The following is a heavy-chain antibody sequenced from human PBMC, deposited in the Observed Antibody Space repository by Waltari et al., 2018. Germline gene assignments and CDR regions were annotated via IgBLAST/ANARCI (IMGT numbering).Heavy chain of an antibody. Sequence: QVHLQESGPGLVKPSETLSLTCSVSGYSISDGYYWGWFRQSPAQALEWVGHIYQSGSTYYSPSLKSRVAISMNTTQNQFSLKLSSVTAADTAVYFCARDIFGGYCNGAPCGDAYWGQGTLVTVSS. V-gene: IGHV4-38-2*02. D-gene: IGHD2-15*01. CDR3: ARDIFGGYCNGAPCGDAY. CDR1: GYSISDGYY. J-gene: IGHJ4*02. CDR2: IYQSGST.